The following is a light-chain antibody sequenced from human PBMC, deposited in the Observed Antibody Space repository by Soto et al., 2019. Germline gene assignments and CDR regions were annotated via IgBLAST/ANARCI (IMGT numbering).Light chain of an antibody. V-gene: IGKV2-28*01. CDR2: LGV. J-gene: IGKJ2*01. CDR3: MQALQAPYT. Sequence: EIVMTQSPPSLTVTPGEPASISCSSSQRLLHSNGNIFLDWYLQKPGQSPQLLIYLGVNRASGVPDRVSGSGAGTSFTLKISRVEAEDAGVYYCMQALQAPYTFGQGTKLEIK. CDR1: QRLLHSNGNIF.